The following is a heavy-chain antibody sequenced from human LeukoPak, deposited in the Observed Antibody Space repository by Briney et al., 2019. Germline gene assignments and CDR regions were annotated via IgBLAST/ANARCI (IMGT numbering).Heavy chain of an antibody. J-gene: IGHJ4*02. CDR3: ARADSAYYDFWSGYHPYFDC. CDR2: IYPGDSDT. Sequence: GESLKISCKGSGYSFTSYWIGWVRQMPGKGLEWMGIIYPGDSDTRYSPSFQGQVTISADKSISTAFLQWSSLKASDTAMYYCARADSAYYDFWSGYHPYFDCWGQGTLVTVSS. CDR1: GYSFTSYW. V-gene: IGHV5-51*01. D-gene: IGHD3-3*01.